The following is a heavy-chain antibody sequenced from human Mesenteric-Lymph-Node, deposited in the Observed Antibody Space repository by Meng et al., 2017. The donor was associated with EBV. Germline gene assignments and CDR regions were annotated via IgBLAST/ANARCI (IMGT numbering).Heavy chain of an antibody. Sequence: LELQEPAPGVVKPSGPLSLSCTVAVGYISNSNFYWGVSHHPPGKGLEWIGSNFHSGSTYYNPSLKSRVTVSVDTSKNQFSLKLNTVTTADTAMYYCARPRRWLQSEFDFWGPGTLVTVSS. J-gene: IGHJ4*02. D-gene: IGHD5-24*01. V-gene: IGHV4-39*01. CDR1: VGYISNSNFY. CDR2: NFHSGST. CDR3: ARPRRWLQSEFDF.